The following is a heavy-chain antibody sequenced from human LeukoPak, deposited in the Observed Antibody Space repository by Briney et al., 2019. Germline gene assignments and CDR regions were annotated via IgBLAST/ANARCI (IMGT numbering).Heavy chain of an antibody. V-gene: IGHV4-59*01. CDR1: GGSISNYS. CDR3: ARGPPGYSYGYQFDY. D-gene: IGHD5-18*01. Sequence: SETLSLTCTVSGGSISNYSWSWIRQSPGKRLEWIGYIYSSGSTNYNPSLKSRVTISVDTSKSQFSLRLSSVTAADTAVYYCARGPPGYSYGYQFDYWGQGTLVTVSS. J-gene: IGHJ4*02. CDR2: IYSSGST.